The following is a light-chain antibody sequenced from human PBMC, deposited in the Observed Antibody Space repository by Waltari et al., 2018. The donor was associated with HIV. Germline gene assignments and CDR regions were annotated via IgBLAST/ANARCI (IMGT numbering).Light chain of an antibody. Sequence: EIVMTQSPATLSVSPGERAPLSCRASQSVTSTLAWYQQKPGQAPRLIIYGASTRATGIPARFSGSGSGTEFSLTISSLQSEDFAVYYCQQYNNWPLTFGGGTKVGIK. CDR2: GAS. CDR1: QSVTST. J-gene: IGKJ4*01. CDR3: QQYNNWPLT. V-gene: IGKV3-15*01.